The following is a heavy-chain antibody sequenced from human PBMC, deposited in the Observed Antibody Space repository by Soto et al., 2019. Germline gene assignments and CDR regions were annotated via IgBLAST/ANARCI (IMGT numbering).Heavy chain of an antibody. CDR3: AKDPFAKSESYPGY. Sequence: GGSLRLSCAASGFTFSSYGMHWVRQAPGEGLEWVAVISYDGSNRYYADSVKGRFTISRDNSKNTLYLQMNSLRPDDTAVYYCAKDPFAKSESYPGYWGQGTLVTVSS. J-gene: IGHJ4*02. CDR1: GFTFSSYG. D-gene: IGHD1-26*01. CDR2: ISYDGSNR. V-gene: IGHV3-30*18.